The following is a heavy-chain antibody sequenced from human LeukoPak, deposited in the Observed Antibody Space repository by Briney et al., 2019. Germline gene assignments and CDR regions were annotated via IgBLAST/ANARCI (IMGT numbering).Heavy chain of an antibody. CDR3: AKDKGVRYFDY. D-gene: IGHD3-10*01. CDR1: GLSFINSG. CDR2: IWSDGSKT. J-gene: IGHJ4*02. V-gene: IGHV3-33*06. Sequence: GGSLRLSCAASGLSFINSGMHWVRRAPGKGLEWVAMIWSDGSKTYYADSVKGRFTISRDNSKNTVYLQMNSLRAEDTAVYYCAKDKGVRYFDYWGQGTLVTVSS.